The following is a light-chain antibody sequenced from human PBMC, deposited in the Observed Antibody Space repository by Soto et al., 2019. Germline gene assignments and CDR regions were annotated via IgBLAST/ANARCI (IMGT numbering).Light chain of an antibody. J-gene: IGLJ2*01. CDR3: SSYTSSSPLVV. CDR2: DVS. V-gene: IGLV2-14*01. CDR1: SSDVGGYNY. Sequence: QSALTQPASVSGSPGQSITISRTGTSSDVGGYNYVSWYQQHPGKAPKLMIYDVSNRPSGVSNRFSGSKSGNTASLTISGLQAEDEADYYCSSYTSSSPLVVFGGGTKLTVL.